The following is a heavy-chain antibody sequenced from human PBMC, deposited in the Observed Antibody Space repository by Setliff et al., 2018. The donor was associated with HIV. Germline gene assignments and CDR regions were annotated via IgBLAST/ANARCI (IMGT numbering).Heavy chain of an antibody. CDR1: GGTFSSYA. Sequence: SVKVSCKASGGTFSSYAISWVRQAPGQGLEWMGGIIPIFGTANYAQKFQDRVTFTRDTSASSAYMDLSSLRSEDSAVYYCVRGDDILTGYFRPYFFDYWGQGTLVTVSS. V-gene: IGHV1-69*05. D-gene: IGHD3-9*01. CDR3: VRGDDILTGYFRPYFFDY. J-gene: IGHJ4*02. CDR2: IIPIFGTA.